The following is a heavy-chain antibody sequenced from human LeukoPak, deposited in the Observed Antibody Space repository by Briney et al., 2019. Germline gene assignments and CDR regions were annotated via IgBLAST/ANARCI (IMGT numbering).Heavy chain of an antibody. J-gene: IGHJ3*01. Sequence: SVKVSCKASGFTFTSSVIQWVRQARGQRLEWIGWVVVGSDTTVYAQKFQERVTITRDMSTSTTYMELSSLKSEDTAVYYCAADFGDYYLLLWGQGTLVTVSS. D-gene: IGHD2-15*01. V-gene: IGHV1-58*02. CDR2: VVVGSDTT. CDR3: AADFGDYYLLL. CDR1: GFTFTSSV.